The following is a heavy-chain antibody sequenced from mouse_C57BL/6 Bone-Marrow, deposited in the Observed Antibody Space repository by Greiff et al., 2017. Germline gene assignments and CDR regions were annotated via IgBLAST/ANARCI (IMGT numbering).Heavy chain of an antibody. J-gene: IGHJ3*01. V-gene: IGHV1-59*01. D-gene: IGHD2-5*01. CDR2: IDPSDSYP. Sequence: VQLQQPGAELVRPGPSVKLSCKASGYTFTSYWMHWVKQRPGQGLEWIGVIDPSDSYPNYNQKFKGKATLTVDTSSSTAYMQLSSLTSEDSADYYCARWYYSNPFAYWGQGTLVTVSA. CDR3: ARWYYSNPFAY. CDR1: GYTFTSYW.